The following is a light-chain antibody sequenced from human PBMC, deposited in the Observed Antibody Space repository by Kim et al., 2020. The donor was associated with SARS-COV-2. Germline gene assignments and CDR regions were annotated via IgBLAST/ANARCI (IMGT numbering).Light chain of an antibody. CDR2: DVS. CDR1: SSDIGGYDY. V-gene: IGLV2-14*03. CDR3: SSYTSNSTLV. Sequence: GQSTIISCTGTSSDIGGYDYVSWYQQRPGKAPNLMIYDVSIRPSGVSARFSGSKSGNTASLTISGLQADDEDDYYCSSYTSNSTLVFGGGTQLTVL. J-gene: IGLJ2*01.